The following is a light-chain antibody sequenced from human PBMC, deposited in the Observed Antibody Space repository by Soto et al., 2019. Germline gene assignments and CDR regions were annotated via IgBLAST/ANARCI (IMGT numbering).Light chain of an antibody. J-gene: IGKJ4*01. V-gene: IGKV3-15*01. CDR1: PSVSSN. CDR2: GAS. Sequence: EIVMPQSPATLSVSPGERATLSCRASPSVSSNLAWYQQKPGQAPRLLISGASTRATGIPARFSGSGSGTEFTLTISSLQSEDFAVYYGQQYNNWPPITFGGGTKVEIK. CDR3: QQYNNWPPIT.